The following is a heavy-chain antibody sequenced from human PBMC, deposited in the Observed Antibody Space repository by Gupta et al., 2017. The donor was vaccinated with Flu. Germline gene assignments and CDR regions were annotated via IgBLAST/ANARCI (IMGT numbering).Heavy chain of an antibody. CDR3: ARGFWSGERYWFDP. D-gene: IGHD3-3*01. CDR1: GFTFNTYS. CDR2: ISSSSSTI. V-gene: IGHV3-48*01. Sequence: EVQLVESGGGLVQPGGSLRLSCAASGFTFNTYSMNWVRQAPGKGLEWVSYISSSSSTISYADSVKGRFTISRDNAKNSLYLQMNSLRAEDTAVYYCARGFWSGERYWFDPWGQGTLVTVSS. J-gene: IGHJ5*02.